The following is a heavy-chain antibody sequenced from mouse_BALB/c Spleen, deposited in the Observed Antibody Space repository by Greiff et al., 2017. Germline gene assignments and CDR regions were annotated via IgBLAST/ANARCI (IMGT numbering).Heavy chain of an antibody. Sequence: VQLQQSGPELVKPGASVKIPCKASGYTFTDYNMDWVKQSHGKSLEWIGDINPNNGGTIYNQKFKGKATLTVDKSSSTAYMELRSLTSEDTAVYYCARKGGIGLRPDYYAMDYWGQGTSVTVSS. CDR3: ARKGGIGLRPDYYAMDY. J-gene: IGHJ4*01. CDR2: INPNNGGT. V-gene: IGHV1-18*01. D-gene: IGHD2-4*01. CDR1: GYTFTDYN.